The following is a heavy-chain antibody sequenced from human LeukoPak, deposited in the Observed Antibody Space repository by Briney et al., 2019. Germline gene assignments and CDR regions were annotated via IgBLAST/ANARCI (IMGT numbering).Heavy chain of an antibody. Sequence: SETLSLTCAVSGYSISSGYYWGWIRQPPGKGLEWIGSIYHSGSTYYNPSLKSRVTISVDTSKNQFSLKLSSVTAADTAVYYCARHGAPYLMDAWGKGTTVTVSS. D-gene: IGHD3-16*01. CDR1: GYSISSGYY. V-gene: IGHV4-38-2*01. CDR2: IYHSGST. CDR3: ARHGAPYLMDA. J-gene: IGHJ6*04.